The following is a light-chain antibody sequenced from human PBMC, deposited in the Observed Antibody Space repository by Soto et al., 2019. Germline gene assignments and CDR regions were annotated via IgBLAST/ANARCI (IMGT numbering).Light chain of an antibody. V-gene: IGLV2-14*01. CDR2: DVS. CDR3: SSYTSTGTLVV. CDR1: SSDVGGYNF. Sequence: QCVLTQPASVSGSPGQSITISCTGTSSDVGGYNFVSWYQQHPGKAPKLMIYDVSNRPSGVSNRFSGSKSGNTASLTISGLQAEDEADYYSSSYTSTGTLVVFGGGTKVTVL. J-gene: IGLJ2*01.